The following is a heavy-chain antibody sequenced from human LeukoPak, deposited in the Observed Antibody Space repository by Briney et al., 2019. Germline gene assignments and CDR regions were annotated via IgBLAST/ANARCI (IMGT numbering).Heavy chain of an antibody. D-gene: IGHD6-19*01. J-gene: IGHJ6*02. CDR1: GFSFNSHG. CDR2: IYSGGST. CDR3: ARELGRYSSGWSYYYYYGMDV. V-gene: IGHV3-53*01. Sequence: GGSLRLSCAASGFSFNSHGMNWVRQAPGKGLEWVSVIYSGGSTYYADSVKGRFTISRDNSKNTLYLQMNSLRAEDTAVYYCARELGRYSSGWSYYYYYGMDVWGQGTTVTVSS.